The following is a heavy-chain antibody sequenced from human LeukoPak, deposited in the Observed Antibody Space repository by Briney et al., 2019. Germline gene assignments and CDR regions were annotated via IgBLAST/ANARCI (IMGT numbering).Heavy chain of an antibody. CDR1: GFTFSSYA. CDR2: ISGSGGST. Sequence: GGSLRLSCAAPGFTFSSYAMSWVRQAPGKGLEWVSAISGSGGSTYYADSVKGRFTISRDNSKNTLYLQMNSLRAEDTAVYYCAKSRDQLLLYIDYWGQGTLVTVSS. CDR3: AKSRDQLLLYIDY. J-gene: IGHJ4*02. V-gene: IGHV3-23*01. D-gene: IGHD2-2*01.